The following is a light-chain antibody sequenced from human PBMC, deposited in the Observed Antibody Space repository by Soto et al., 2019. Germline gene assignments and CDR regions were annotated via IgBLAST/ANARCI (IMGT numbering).Light chain of an antibody. V-gene: IGKV1-5*01. CDR1: QSITTF. Sequence: DIQMTQSPSTLSASIGDRVTITRRASQSITTFLAWYQQKPGKAPQILIYDASKLEPGVPSRLSGGGSGTEFTLTISSLQPDDFATYYCQQYSTYPLTFGGGTKVDIK. CDR2: DAS. J-gene: IGKJ4*01. CDR3: QQYSTYPLT.